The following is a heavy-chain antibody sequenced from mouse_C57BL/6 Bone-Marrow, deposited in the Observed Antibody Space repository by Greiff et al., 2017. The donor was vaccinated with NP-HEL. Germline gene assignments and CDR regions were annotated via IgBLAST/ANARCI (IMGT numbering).Heavy chain of an antibody. CDR3: ARMGYGGGFDY. D-gene: IGHD3-1*01. CDR1: GYTFTTYP. Sequence: VKLVESGAELVKPGASVKMSCKASGYTFTTYPIEWMKQNHGKSLEWIGNFHPYNDDTKYNEKFKGKATLTVDKSSSTVYLELSRLTSDDSAVYYCARMGYGGGFDYWGQGTTLTVSS. V-gene: IGHV1-47*01. J-gene: IGHJ2*01. CDR2: FHPYNDDT.